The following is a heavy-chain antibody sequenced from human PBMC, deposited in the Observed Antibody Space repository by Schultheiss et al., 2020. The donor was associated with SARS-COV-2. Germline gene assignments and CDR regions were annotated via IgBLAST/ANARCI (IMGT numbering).Heavy chain of an antibody. CDR3: AREREIVVVAAIRYYYYGMYV. CDR2: INHSGST. CDR1: GGSISSGGYY. J-gene: IGHJ6*02. Sequence: SETLSLTCTVSGGSISSGGYYWSWIRQPPGKGLEWIGEINHSGSTNYNPSLKSRVTISVDTSKNQFSLKLSSVTAADTAVYYCAREREIVVVAAIRYYYYGMYVWDPGATVTVSS. V-gene: IGHV4-39*07. D-gene: IGHD2-15*01.